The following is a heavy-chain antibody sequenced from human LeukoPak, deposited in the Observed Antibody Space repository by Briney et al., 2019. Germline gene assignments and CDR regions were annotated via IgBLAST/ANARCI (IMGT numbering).Heavy chain of an antibody. V-gene: IGHV5-10-1*01. CDR2: IDPSDSYT. CDR3: ARRQLPDAFDM. J-gene: IGHJ3*02. CDR1: GYRFTTYL. D-gene: IGHD2-2*01. Sequence: GESLKISCKASGYRFTTYLISWVRQMPGKGLEWMGRIDPSDSYTNYSPSFQGHVTISADKSISTAYLQWSSLKASDTAIYYCARRQLPDAFDMWGQGTMVTVSS.